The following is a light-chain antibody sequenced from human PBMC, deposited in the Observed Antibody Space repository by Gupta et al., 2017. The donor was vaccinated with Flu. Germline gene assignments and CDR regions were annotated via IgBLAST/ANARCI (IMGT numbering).Light chain of an antibody. CDR2: RNN. Sequence: VTISCSGSSSNIGSNYVYWYQQLPGTAPKLLIYRNNQRPSGVPDRFSGSKSGTSASLAISGLRSEDEADYYGAAWDDSLSGPVVCGGGTKLT. CDR3: AAWDDSLSGPVV. J-gene: IGLJ2*01. V-gene: IGLV1-47*01. CDR1: SSNIGSNY.